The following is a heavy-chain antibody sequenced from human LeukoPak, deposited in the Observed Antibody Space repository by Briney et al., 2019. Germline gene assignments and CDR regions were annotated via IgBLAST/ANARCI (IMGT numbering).Heavy chain of an antibody. CDR1: GYSFTSYW. D-gene: IGHD5-18*01. CDR2: IYPGDSDT. CDR3: ARQGAMDTAMVTQGDDAFDI. V-gene: IGHV5-51*01. Sequence: GESLKISCKGSGYSFTSYWIGWVRQMPGKGLEWMGIIYPGDSDTRYSPSFQGQVTISADKSISTAYQQWSSLKASDTAMYYCARQGAMDTAMVTQGDDAFDIWGQGTMVTVSS. J-gene: IGHJ3*02.